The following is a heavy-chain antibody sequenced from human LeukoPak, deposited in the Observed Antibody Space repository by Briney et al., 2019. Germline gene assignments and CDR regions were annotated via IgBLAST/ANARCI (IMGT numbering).Heavy chain of an antibody. V-gene: IGHV7-4-1*02. CDR2: INTNTGNP. CDR3: ARMNYYDSSGYYYVGLELVY. D-gene: IGHD3-22*01. J-gene: IGHJ4*02. Sequence: ASVKVSCKASGYTFTSYAMNWVRQAPGQGLEWMGWINTNTGNPTYAQGFTGRFVFSLDTSVSTAYLQISSLEAEDTAVYYCARMNYYDSSGYYYVGLELVYWGQGTLVTVSS. CDR1: GYTFTSYA.